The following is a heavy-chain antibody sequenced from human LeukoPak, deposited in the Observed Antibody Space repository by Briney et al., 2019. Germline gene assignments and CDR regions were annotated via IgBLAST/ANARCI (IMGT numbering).Heavy chain of an antibody. J-gene: IGHJ4*02. CDR1: GYTFTSYG. Sequence: ASVKVSCRASGYTFTSYGFTWVRQAPGQGLEWMGWINSYNGNTQYAPKFKGRVTTTIDTSTSTAYMELRSLGSDDTAVYYCARRGNWNDFDYWGQGTLVIVSS. CDR2: INSYNGNT. V-gene: IGHV1-18*01. CDR3: ARRGNWNDFDY. D-gene: IGHD1-20*01.